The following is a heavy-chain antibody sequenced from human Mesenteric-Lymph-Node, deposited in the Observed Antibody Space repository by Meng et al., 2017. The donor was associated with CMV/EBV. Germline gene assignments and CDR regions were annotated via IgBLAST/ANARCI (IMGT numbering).Heavy chain of an antibody. Sequence: SGYSFSASYYMHWVRQAPGQGLEWMGRINPMTSGTNYAQKFQGRVTMTRDTSVNTAYMELSRLTSDDTAVYFCARQYLPDIASAVNYWGQGTLVTVSS. J-gene: IGHJ4*02. CDR1: GYSFSASYY. CDR2: INPMTSGT. D-gene: IGHD6-13*01. V-gene: IGHV1-2*06. CDR3: ARQYLPDIASAVNY.